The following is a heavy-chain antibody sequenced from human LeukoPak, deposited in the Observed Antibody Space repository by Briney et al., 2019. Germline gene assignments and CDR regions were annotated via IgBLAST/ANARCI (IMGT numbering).Heavy chain of an antibody. J-gene: IGHJ5*02. CDR1: GFTFSSYA. D-gene: IGHD2-15*01. Sequence: PGGSLRLSCAASGFTFSSYAMHWVRQAPGKGLEYVSAISSNGGSTYYANSVKGRFTISRDNSKNTLYLQMGNLRAEDMAVYYCARDVGGPRNNWFDPWGQGTLVTVSS. CDR3: ARDVGGPRNNWFDP. CDR2: ISSNGGST. V-gene: IGHV3-64*01.